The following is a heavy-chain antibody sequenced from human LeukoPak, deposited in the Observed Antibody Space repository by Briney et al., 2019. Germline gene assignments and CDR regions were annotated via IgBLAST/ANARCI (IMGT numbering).Heavy chain of an antibody. V-gene: IGHV3-74*01. D-gene: IGHD1-20*01. CDR3: LRDLNWSLDQ. CDR1: GLTFSSHW. J-gene: IGHJ4*02. CDR2: IKSDGITI. Sequence: GGSLRLSCAASGLTFSSHWMHWVRQAPGKGLVWVSRIKSDGITITYADSVKGRFTISRDNAKNTLYLQMNSLRAEDTAVYYCLRDLNWSLDQWGQGTLVTVSS.